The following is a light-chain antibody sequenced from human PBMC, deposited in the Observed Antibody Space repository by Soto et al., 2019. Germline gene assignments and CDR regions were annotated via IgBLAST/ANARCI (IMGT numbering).Light chain of an antibody. J-gene: IGKJ4*01. V-gene: IGKV3-20*01. Sequence: EIVLTQSPGTLSLSPGERATLFCRASQSVSSTPLAWYQQKPGQAPRLFIYAASNRVTGISDRFSGSGSGTDFTLTISRLEPEDFAMYYCQQYDSLPPTFGGGTKVDIK. CDR2: AAS. CDR1: QSVSSTP. CDR3: QQYDSLPPT.